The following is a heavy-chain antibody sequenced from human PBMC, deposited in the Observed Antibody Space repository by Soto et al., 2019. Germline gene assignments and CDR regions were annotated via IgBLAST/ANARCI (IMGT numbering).Heavy chain of an antibody. Sequence: EVQLVESGGGLVQPGGSLRLSCAASGFTFSSYSMNWVRQAPGTGLEWVSYISSSSSTIYYADSVKGRFTISRDNAKKSLYLQMNSLRDEDTAVYYCAREGSTLNWFDPWGQGTLVTVSS. J-gene: IGHJ5*02. CDR1: GFTFSSYS. CDR2: ISSSSSTI. CDR3: AREGSTLNWFDP. V-gene: IGHV3-48*02.